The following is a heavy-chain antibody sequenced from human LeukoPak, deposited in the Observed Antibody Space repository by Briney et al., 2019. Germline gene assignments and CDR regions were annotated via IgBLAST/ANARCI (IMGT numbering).Heavy chain of an antibody. J-gene: IGHJ4*02. CDR1: GYTFTGYY. CDR2: INPNSGGT. D-gene: IGHD1-26*01. Sequence: ASVKVSCKASGYTFTGYYMHWVRQAPGQGLEWTGWINPNSGGTNYAQKFQGRVTMTRDTSISTAYMELSRLRSDAPAVYSCARAGVGATTGWIDYWGEGTLVSVYS. CDR3: ARAGVGATTGWIDY. V-gene: IGHV1-2*02.